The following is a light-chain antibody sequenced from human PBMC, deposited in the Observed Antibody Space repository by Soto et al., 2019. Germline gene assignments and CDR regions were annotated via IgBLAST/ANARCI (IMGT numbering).Light chain of an antibody. CDR1: QGIANF. V-gene: IGKV1-9*01. Sequence: IQLTQSPSSLSASVGDRVTISCRASQGIANFLAWYQQKPGQAPNLLIYGASTLQSGVPSRFSGSGSGTDFTLTISSLQPEDFATYYCQQLNSFPIPFGPGTKVDIK. J-gene: IGKJ3*01. CDR2: GAS. CDR3: QQLNSFPIP.